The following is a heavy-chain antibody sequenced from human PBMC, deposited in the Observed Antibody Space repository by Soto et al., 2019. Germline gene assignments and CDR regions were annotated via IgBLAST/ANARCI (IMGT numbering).Heavy chain of an antibody. Sequence: SETLSLTCTVSNAPVSINTYTWCWIRQPPGKGLEWIGSIYYSGRTYYNPSLNSRVTVSVDTSKNQFSLKVTSVTAADTAVYYCARLHGYCISSSCHGHYAMDVWGQGTTVT. V-gene: IGHV4-39*01. D-gene: IGHD2-2*01. J-gene: IGHJ6*02. CDR2: IYYSGRT. CDR1: NAPVSINTYT. CDR3: ARLHGYCISSSCHGHYAMDV.